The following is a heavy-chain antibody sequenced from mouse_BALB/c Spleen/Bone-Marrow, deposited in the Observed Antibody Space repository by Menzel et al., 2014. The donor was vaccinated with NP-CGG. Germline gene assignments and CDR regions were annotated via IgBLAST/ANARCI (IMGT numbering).Heavy chain of an antibody. D-gene: IGHD2-1*01. Sequence: QVQLQQSGAELVRPGASVKLSCKASGYTFTSYRMNWVNQRPEQGLEWIGRIDPYDSETHYNQKFKDKAILTVDKSSSTAYMQLSSLTSEDSAVYYCAREGYYGNYDYAIDYCGQGASVTVSS. V-gene: IGHV1-52*01. J-gene: IGHJ4*01. CDR3: AREGYYGNYDYAIDY. CDR1: GYTFTSYR. CDR2: IDPYDSET.